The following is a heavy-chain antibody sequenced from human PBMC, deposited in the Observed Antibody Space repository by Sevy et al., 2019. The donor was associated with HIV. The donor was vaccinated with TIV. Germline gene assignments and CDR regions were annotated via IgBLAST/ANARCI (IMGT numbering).Heavy chain of an antibody. D-gene: IGHD2-21*01. V-gene: IGHV4-59*01. J-gene: IGHJ4*02. CDR3: ARPRASLWTGFEH. CDR2: VYNGGST. Sequence: SETLSLTCTVSGASITSYYWAWIRQPPGKGLEWIGNVYNGGSTNYNPSLKSRLTISVDTTNNQFSLKLGSVTVADTAADVCARPRASLWTGFEHWGQGILVTVSS. CDR1: GASITSYY.